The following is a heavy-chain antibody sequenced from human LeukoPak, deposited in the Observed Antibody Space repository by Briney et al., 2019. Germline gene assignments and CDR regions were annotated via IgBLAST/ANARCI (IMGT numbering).Heavy chain of an antibody. Sequence: LSLTCAVYGGSFSDYYMSWIRQAPGKGLEWVSYISSSGSTIYYADSVKGRFTISRDNAKNSLYLQMNSLRAEDTAVYYCARTYHDILTGSAFDPWGQGTLVTVSS. CDR3: ARTYHDILTGSAFDP. J-gene: IGHJ5*02. CDR2: ISSSGSTI. V-gene: IGHV3-11*01. D-gene: IGHD3-9*01. CDR1: GGSFSDYY.